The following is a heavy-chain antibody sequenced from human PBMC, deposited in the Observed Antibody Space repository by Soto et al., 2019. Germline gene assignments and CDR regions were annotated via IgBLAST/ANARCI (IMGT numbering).Heavy chain of an antibody. J-gene: IGHJ4*02. CDR1: GFTFGNYA. D-gene: IGHD2-15*01. CDR3: AKDLEVLSAKFES. Sequence: GGSLRLSCRASGFTFGNYAMAWVRQAPGKGLEWVSGISASGGRTYYADSAKGRFTISRDNSNNTLYLQMSSLRAEDTAVYYCAKDLEVLSAKFESWGQGALVTVSS. CDR2: ISASGGRT. V-gene: IGHV3-23*01.